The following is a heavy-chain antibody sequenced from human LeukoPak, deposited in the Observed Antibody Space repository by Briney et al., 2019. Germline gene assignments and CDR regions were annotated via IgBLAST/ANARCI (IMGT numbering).Heavy chain of an antibody. CDR1: GYTFSGYY. V-gene: IGHV1-2*02. J-gene: IGHJ5*02. D-gene: IGHD3-22*01. CDR2: MNPNSGGT. CDR3: ARDPSHSSEDWFDP. Sequence: GASVKVSCKASGYTFSGYYMHWVRQAPGQGLEWMGWMNPNSGGTNYAQKFQGRVTMTRDTSISTAYMELSRLRSEDTAVYYCARDPSHSSEDWFDPWGQGTLVTVSS.